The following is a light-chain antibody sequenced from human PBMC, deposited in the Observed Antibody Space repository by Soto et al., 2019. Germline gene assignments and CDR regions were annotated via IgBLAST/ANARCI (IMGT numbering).Light chain of an antibody. CDR3: QQYNTYTWT. Sequence: GDRVPITCRASQSISSWLAWYQQKPGKAPKLLIYKASSLESGVPSRFSGSGSGTEFTLTISSLQPDDFATYYCQQYNTYTWTFGPGTKVDIK. CDR2: KAS. V-gene: IGKV1-5*03. J-gene: IGKJ1*01. CDR1: QSISSW.